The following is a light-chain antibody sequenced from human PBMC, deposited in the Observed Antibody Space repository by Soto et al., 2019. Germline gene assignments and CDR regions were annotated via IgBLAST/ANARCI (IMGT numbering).Light chain of an antibody. V-gene: IGKV3-20*01. CDR3: QNLGDSPFP. CDR2: GAS. J-gene: IGKJ3*01. CDR1: ESISSHY. Sequence: EVVLMQSPDTLSLSPGERATLSCRASESISSHYIAWYQHKPGQAPRLLIFGASTRATGIPDRFSGSWSGTDFTLTISRLEPEDFAMYSCQNLGDSPFPVGPGTKVDIK.